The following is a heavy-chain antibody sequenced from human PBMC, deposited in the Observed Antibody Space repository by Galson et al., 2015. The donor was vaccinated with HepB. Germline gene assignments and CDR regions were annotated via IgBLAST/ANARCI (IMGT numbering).Heavy chain of an antibody. J-gene: IGHJ6*02. CDR2: IWYDGSNK. CDR1: GFTFSSYG. D-gene: IGHD6-13*01. CDR3: AREDASGYYYGMDV. V-gene: IGHV3-33*01. Sequence: SLRLSCAASGFTFSSYGMHWVRQAPGKRLEWVAVIWYDGSNKYYADSVKGRFTISRDNSKNTLYLQMNSLRAEDTAVYYCAREDASGYYYGMDVWGQGTTVTVSS.